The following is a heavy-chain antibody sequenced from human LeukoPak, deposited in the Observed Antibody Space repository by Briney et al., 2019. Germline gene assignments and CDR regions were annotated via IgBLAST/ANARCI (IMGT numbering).Heavy chain of an antibody. CDR3: AKDPNGDYIGAFDA. D-gene: IGHD2-8*01. J-gene: IGHJ3*01. Sequence: GGSLRLSCAGSGLTLRSYGMTWVRQAPGKGLGWVSSISGNGGVTTYADSVKGRFTMSRDNSRNTLYLQMDSLRAEDTAVYYCAKDPNGDYIGAFDAWGQGTMVTVSS. V-gene: IGHV3-23*01. CDR2: ISGNGGVT. CDR1: GLTLRSYG.